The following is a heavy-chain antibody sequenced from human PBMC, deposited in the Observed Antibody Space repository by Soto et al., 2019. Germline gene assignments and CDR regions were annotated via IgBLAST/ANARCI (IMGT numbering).Heavy chain of an antibody. Sequence: QVQLVQSGAEEKKPGAPVKVSCKASGYTFTGYAMHWVRQAPGQRLEWMGWINAGNGNTKYSQKFQGRVTITRDTSASTAYMELSSLRSEDTSVYYCARAVAVPADFDYWGQGTLVTVSS. CDR1: GYTFTGYA. CDR2: INAGNGNT. J-gene: IGHJ4*02. D-gene: IGHD6-19*01. CDR3: ARAVAVPADFDY. V-gene: IGHV1-3*05.